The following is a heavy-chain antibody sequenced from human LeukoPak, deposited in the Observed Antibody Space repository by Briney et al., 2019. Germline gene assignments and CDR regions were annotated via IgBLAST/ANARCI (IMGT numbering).Heavy chain of an antibody. CDR1: GGTFSSYA. CDR3: ARTVTADYYYGMDV. CDR2: IIPIFGTA. D-gene: IGHD4-11*01. J-gene: IGHJ6*02. Sequence: ASVKVSCKASGGTFSSYAISWVRQAPGQGLEWKGGIIPIFGTANYAQKFQGRVTITADESTSTAYMELSSLRSEDTAVYYCARTVTADYYYGMDVWGQGTTVTVSS. V-gene: IGHV1-69*13.